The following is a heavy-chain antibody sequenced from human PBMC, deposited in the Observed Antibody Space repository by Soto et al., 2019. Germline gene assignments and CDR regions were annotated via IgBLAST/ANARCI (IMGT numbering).Heavy chain of an antibody. CDR3: AKSYYYDSSGKRNPDY. V-gene: IGHV3-30*18. Sequence: PGGSLRLSCAASGFTFSSYGMHWVRQAPGKGLEWVAVISYDGSNKYYADSVKGRFTISRDNSKNTLYLQMNSLRAEDTAVYYCAKSYYYDSSGKRNPDYWGLGTLVTVSS. CDR1: GFTFSSYG. CDR2: ISYDGSNK. D-gene: IGHD3-22*01. J-gene: IGHJ4*02.